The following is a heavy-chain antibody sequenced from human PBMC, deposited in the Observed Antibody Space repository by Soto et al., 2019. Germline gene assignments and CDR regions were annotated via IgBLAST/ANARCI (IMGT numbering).Heavy chain of an antibody. Sequence: QVQLVQSGADVKEPGASVKVSCKASGYTLSDFYLQWVRQAPGQGLEWVAMINPDDGGTRYAQRFQGRVTVTRDTSTSTVYMEMTNLRSEDTALYYCARDRPHAWLDPWGQGTLVTVSS. CDR1: GYTLSDFY. V-gene: IGHV1-46*01. CDR2: INPDDGGT. J-gene: IGHJ5*02. CDR3: ARDRPHAWLDP.